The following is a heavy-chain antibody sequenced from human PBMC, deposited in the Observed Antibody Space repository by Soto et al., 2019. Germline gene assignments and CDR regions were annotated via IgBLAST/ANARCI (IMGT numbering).Heavy chain of an antibody. CDR3: ARGDYYDSSGSFADAFDI. D-gene: IGHD3-22*01. J-gene: IGHJ3*02. CDR1: GFTFNMYW. CDR2: IKPDGSEK. Sequence: PGGSLRLSCAASGFTFNMYWMSWVRQAPGKGLEWVANIKPDGSEKFYVDSVKGRFTISRDNAKNSLHLQMNSLRAEDTAVYYCARGDYYDSSGSFADAFDIWGQGTMVTVSS. V-gene: IGHV3-7*05.